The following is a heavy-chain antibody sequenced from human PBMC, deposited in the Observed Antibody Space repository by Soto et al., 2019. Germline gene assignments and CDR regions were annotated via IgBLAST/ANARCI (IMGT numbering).Heavy chain of an antibody. CDR2: IIPIFGAA. D-gene: IGHD2-2*01. CDR1: GGTFSSYA. CDR3: ARHVPAAGYYHGMDV. J-gene: IGHJ6*02. V-gene: IGHV1-69*12. Sequence: QVQLVQSGAEVKQPGSSVKVSCKASGGTFSSYAISWVRQAPGQGLEWMGGIIPIFGAANYAQKFQGRVTIAADESTSTAYMELSSLRSEDTDVYDCARHVPAAGYYHGMDVWGQGTTVTVSS.